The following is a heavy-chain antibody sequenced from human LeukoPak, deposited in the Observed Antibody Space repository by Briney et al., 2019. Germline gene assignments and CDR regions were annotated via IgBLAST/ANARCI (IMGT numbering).Heavy chain of an antibody. D-gene: IGHD3-9*01. CDR3: AKDWHYDIFLSGTNWFDP. CDR1: GFTSSSYW. Sequence: GGSLRLSCAVSGFTSSSYWMSWVRQAPGKGLEWVANIKQDGSEKYYVDSVKGRFTISRDNAKNSLYLQMNSLRAEDTAVYYCAKDWHYDIFLSGTNWFDPWGQGTLVTVSS. CDR2: IKQDGSEK. J-gene: IGHJ5*02. V-gene: IGHV3-7*03.